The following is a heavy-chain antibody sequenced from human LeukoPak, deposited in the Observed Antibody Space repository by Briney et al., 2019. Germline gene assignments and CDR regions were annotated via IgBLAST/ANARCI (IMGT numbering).Heavy chain of an antibody. D-gene: IGHD6-19*01. CDR1: GFTFSSYG. Sequence: PGGSLRLSCAASGFTFSSYGMHWVRQAPGKGLEWVAVISYDGSNKYYADSVKGRFTISRDNSRNTLYVQMDNLRVEDTAVYYCAREAEQWLVPGYWGQGTLVSVSS. CDR2: ISYDGSNK. J-gene: IGHJ4*02. V-gene: IGHV3-30*03. CDR3: AREAEQWLVPGY.